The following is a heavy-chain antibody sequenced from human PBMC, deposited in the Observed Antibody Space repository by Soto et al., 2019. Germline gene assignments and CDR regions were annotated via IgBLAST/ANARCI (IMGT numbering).Heavy chain of an antibody. V-gene: IGHV3-7*01. CDR3: ATEVWVYYDFWSGYSDY. D-gene: IGHD3-3*01. CDR2: IKEDGSDM. CDR1: GFTFSSYW. Sequence: GGSLRLSCAASGFTFSSYWMSWVRQAPGKGLEWVANIKEDGSDMYYVDSVKGRFTISRDNAKNSLYLQMNSLRAGDTAVYYCATEVWVYYDFWSGYSDYWGQGTLVTVSS. J-gene: IGHJ4*02.